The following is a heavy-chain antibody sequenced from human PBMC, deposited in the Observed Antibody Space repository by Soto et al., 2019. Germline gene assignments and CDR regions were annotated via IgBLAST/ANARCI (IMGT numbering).Heavy chain of an antibody. CDR3: AKEVIGARRGPDN. D-gene: IGHD6-6*01. CDR1: GFPLSDYV. V-gene: IGHV3-23*01. Sequence: PGGSLRLSCAASGFPLSDYVVTWVRQAPGKGLEWVSGISGSIGHTYYADSVKGRFTISRDSSKNTVYLQMNSLRAEDTAVYYCAKEVIGARRGPDNWGQGTLVNVSS. J-gene: IGHJ4*02. CDR2: ISGSIGHT.